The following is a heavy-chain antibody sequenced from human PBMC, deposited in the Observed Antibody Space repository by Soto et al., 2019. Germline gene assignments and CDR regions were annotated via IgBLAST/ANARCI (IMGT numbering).Heavy chain of an antibody. CDR1: GGSFSGYY. CDR2: INHSGST. D-gene: IGHD2-2*01. V-gene: IGHV4-34*01. Sequence: QVQLQQWGAGLLKPSETLSLTCAVYGGSFSGYYWSWIRQPPGKGLEWIGEINHSGSTNYNPSLTSGVTISVDTSKNQFSLKLSSVTAADTAVYYCARGSLRYCSSTSCYGAYYYYGMDVWGQGTTVTVSS. J-gene: IGHJ6*02. CDR3: ARGSLRYCSSTSCYGAYYYYGMDV.